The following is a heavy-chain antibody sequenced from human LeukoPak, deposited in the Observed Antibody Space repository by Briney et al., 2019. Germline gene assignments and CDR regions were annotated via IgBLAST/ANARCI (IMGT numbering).Heavy chain of an antibody. D-gene: IGHD2-15*01. V-gene: IGHV4-59*01. CDR1: GGSISSYY. J-gene: IGHJ4*02. CDR2: IYYSGST. CDR3: ARDVVLDHYYFDY. Sequence: SETLSLTCAVSGGSISSYYWSWIRQPPGKGLEWIGYIYYSGSTNYNPSLKSRVTISVDTSKNQFSLKLSSVTAADTAVYYCARDVVLDHYYFDYWGQGTLVTVSS.